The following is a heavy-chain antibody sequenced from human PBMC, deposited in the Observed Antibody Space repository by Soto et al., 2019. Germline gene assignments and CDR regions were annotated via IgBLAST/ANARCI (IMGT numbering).Heavy chain of an antibody. J-gene: IGHJ4*02. D-gene: IGHD3-10*01. CDR3: ARDGGLWFGELPFDY. CDR2: ISSSSSYT. Sequence: DWTGGSLRLSCAASGFTFSDYYMSWIRQAPGKGLEWVSYISSSSSYTNYADSVKGRFTISRDNAKNSLYLQMNSLRAEDTAVYYCARDGGLWFGELPFDYWGQGTLVTVSS. CDR1: GFTFSDYY. V-gene: IGHV3-11*06.